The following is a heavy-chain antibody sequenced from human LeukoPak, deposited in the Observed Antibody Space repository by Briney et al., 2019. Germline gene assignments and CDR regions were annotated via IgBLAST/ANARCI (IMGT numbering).Heavy chain of an antibody. J-gene: IGHJ5*02. CDR3: AREWYPRITMVRVVIIKGWFDP. D-gene: IGHD3-10*01. CDR2: IYHSGST. Sequence: SETLSLTCAVSGGSISSSNWWSWVRQPPGKGMEWIEEIYHSGSTNYNPSLKSRVTISVDKSKNQFSLKLSSVTAADTAVYYCAREWYPRITMVRVVIIKGWFDPWGQGTLVTVSS. CDR1: GGSISSSNW. V-gene: IGHV4-4*02.